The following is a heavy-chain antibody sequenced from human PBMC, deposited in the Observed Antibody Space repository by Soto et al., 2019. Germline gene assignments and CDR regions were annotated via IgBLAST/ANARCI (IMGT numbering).Heavy chain of an antibody. CDR1: GYTFTGYY. V-gene: IGHV1-2*04. Sequence: SVKVSCKASGYTFTGYYMHWVRQAPGQGLEWMGWINPNSGGTNYAQKFQGWVTMTRDTSISTAYMELSRLRSDDTAVYYCARGRAIFGVVILIAAFDPWGQGTLVTVSS. CDR2: INPNSGGT. CDR3: ARGRAIFGVVILIAAFDP. D-gene: IGHD3-3*01. J-gene: IGHJ5*02.